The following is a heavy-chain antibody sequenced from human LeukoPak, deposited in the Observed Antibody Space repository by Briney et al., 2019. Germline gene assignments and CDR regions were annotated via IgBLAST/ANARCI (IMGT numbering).Heavy chain of an antibody. V-gene: IGHV3-23*01. J-gene: IGHJ4*02. D-gene: IGHD6-19*01. CDR1: GFTFSSHG. CDR3: AKARSSGWSSYDY. CDR2: ISGSGSDT. Sequence: GGSLRLSCAASGFTFSSHGMAWVRQAPGKGLEWVSGISGSGSDTFYADSVKGHFTISRDNSLNTLYLQMNSLRAEDTAVYYCAKARSSGWSSYDYWGQGTLVTVSS.